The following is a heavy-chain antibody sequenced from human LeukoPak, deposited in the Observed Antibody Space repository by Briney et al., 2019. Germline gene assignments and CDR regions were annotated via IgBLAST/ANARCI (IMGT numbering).Heavy chain of an antibody. J-gene: IGHJ4*02. D-gene: IGHD6-13*01. Sequence: SETLSLTCTVSGASIGDYYWNWIRQPPGKGLEWIGYIYYSGSTNYNPSLKSRVTISVDTSKNQFSLKLSSVTAADTAVYYCARDLTAAAGFDYWGQGTLVTVSS. V-gene: IGHV4-59*01. CDR1: GASIGDYY. CDR2: IYYSGST. CDR3: ARDLTAAAGFDY.